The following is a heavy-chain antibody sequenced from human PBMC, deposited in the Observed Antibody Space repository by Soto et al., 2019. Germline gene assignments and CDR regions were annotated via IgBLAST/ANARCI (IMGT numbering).Heavy chain of an antibody. Sequence: QVQLQQSGAGLLKPSETLSLTCAVHVGSFSGYYWSGIRQPPRKGPEWLGEINHSGSTNYNPSLKSRVTISVDTYKHQFSLKLSPVTAADTAVYYCARRGFRGRIEARRGYNWFDPWGQGTLVTVSS. CDR3: ARRGFRGRIEARRGYNWFDP. V-gene: IGHV4-34*01. CDR1: VGSFSGYY. CDR2: INHSGST. D-gene: IGHD6-6*01. J-gene: IGHJ5*02.